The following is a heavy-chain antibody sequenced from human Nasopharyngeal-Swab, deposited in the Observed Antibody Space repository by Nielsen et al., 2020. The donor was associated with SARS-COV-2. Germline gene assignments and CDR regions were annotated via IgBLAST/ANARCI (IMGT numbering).Heavy chain of an antibody. Sequence: GGSLRLSCAASGFTFSSYAMHWVRQAPGKGLEWVAVISYDGSNKYYADSVKGRFTISRDNSKNTLYLQMNSLRAEDTAVYYCAKGITMIVVVEGFDYWGQGTLVTVSS. V-gene: IGHV3-30*04. CDR1: GFTFSSYA. J-gene: IGHJ4*02. D-gene: IGHD3-22*01. CDR3: AKGITMIVVVEGFDY. CDR2: ISYDGSNK.